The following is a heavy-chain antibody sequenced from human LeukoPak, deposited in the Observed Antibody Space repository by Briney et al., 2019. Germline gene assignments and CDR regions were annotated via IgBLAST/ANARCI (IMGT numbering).Heavy chain of an antibody. CDR3: ARLGGDTYYFDSASYPNWYFDL. J-gene: IGHJ2*01. Sequence: GESLKISCQASGYTFTSYWIGWVRQMPGKGLECMGIIYPDDSDTTYSPSFQGQVTISADKSFSTAYLQWSSLKASDTAIYYCARLGGDTYYFDSASYPNWYFDLWGRGTLVTVSS. CDR2: IYPDDSDT. D-gene: IGHD3-10*01. CDR1: GYTFTSYW. V-gene: IGHV5-51*01.